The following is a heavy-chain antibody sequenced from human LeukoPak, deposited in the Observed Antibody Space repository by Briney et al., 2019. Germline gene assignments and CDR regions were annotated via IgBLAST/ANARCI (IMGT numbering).Heavy chain of an antibody. D-gene: IGHD3-9*01. CDR2: IRYDGSNK. V-gene: IGHV3-30*02. Sequence: GGSLRLSCAASGFTFSSYGMHWVRQAPGKGLEWVAFIRYDGSNKYYADSVKGRFTISRDNAKNSLYLQMNSLRAEDTAVYYCARSGDILTGYPRDAFDIWGQGTMVTVSS. CDR1: GFTFSSYG. CDR3: ARSGDILTGYPRDAFDI. J-gene: IGHJ3*02.